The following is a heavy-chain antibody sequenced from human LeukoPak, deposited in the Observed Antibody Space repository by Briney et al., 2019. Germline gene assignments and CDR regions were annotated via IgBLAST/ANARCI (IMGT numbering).Heavy chain of an antibody. CDR3: ARVITMVRGVMAFDY. CDR2: IYFGGST. J-gene: IGHJ4*02. D-gene: IGHD3-10*01. Sequence: PSETLSLTCAVSGGSIRSHSYYWGWIRQSPGKGLEWIGTIYFGGSTYYNPSLKSRVTISIDTSKNQFSLKLSSVTAADTAVYYCARVITMVRGVMAFDYWGQGTLVTVSS. CDR1: GGSIRSHSYY. V-gene: IGHV4-39*07.